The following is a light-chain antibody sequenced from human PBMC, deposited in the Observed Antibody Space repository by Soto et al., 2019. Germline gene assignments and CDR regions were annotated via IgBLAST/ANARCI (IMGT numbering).Light chain of an antibody. CDR1: QGISNW. CDR2: ATS. V-gene: IGKV1-12*01. Sequence: DIQMTQSPSYVSASVGDRVTITCRASQGISNWLAWYQQKAGKAPKLLIYATSTLQSGVPSRFRGSGSATEFTLTISSLQPEDVATYYCQQANSFPYTFGQGTKLEIK. CDR3: QQANSFPYT. J-gene: IGKJ2*01.